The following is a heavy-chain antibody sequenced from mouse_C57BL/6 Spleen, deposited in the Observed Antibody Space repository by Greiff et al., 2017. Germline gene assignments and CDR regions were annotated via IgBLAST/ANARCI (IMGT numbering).Heavy chain of an antibody. Sequence: VQLKESGAELVRPGASVKLSCTASGFNIKDDYMHWVKQRPEQGLEWIGWIDPENGDTEYASKFQGKATITADTSSHTAYLQLSSRTSEDTAVYYCTSPSYSSSLYYYAMDYWGQGTSVTVAS. CDR3: TSPSYSSSLYYYAMDY. CDR2: IDPENGDT. V-gene: IGHV14-4*01. D-gene: IGHD1-1*01. CDR1: GFNIKDDY. J-gene: IGHJ4*01.